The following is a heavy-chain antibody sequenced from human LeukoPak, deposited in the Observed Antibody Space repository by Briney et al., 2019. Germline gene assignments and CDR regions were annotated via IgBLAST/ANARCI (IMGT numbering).Heavy chain of an antibody. CDR2: IIPIFGTA. Sequence: SVKVSCKASGGTFSSYAISWVRQAPGQGLEWMGGIIPIFGTANYAQKFQGRVTITADESTSTAYMELSSLRSEDTAVYYCARDEGNEMATITNYYYGMDVWGQGTTVTVSS. V-gene: IGHV1-69*13. CDR3: ARDEGNEMATITNYYYGMDV. J-gene: IGHJ6*02. CDR1: GGTFSSYA. D-gene: IGHD5-24*01.